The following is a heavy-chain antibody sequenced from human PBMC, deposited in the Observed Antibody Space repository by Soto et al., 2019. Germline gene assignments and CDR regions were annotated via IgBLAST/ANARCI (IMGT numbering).Heavy chain of an antibody. D-gene: IGHD3-10*01. V-gene: IGHV4-59*01. CDR3: ARHHGSRSYGLGSCGNDYNWFDP. Sequence: SETLSLTCTVSGGSISSYYWSWIRQPPGKGLEWIGYIYYSGSTNYNPSLKSRVTISVDTSKNQFSLKLSSVTAADTAVYYCARHHGSRSYGLGSCGNDYNWFDPCGQVTLVTVSS. J-gene: IGHJ5*02. CDR2: IYYSGST. CDR1: GGSISSYY.